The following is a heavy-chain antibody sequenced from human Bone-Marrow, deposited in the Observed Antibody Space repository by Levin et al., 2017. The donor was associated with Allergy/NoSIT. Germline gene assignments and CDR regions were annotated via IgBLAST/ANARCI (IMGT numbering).Heavy chain of an antibody. J-gene: IGHJ4*02. CDR2: ISYDGTVK. D-gene: IGHD6-19*01. CDR3: AKGEQWLPYAFFDS. Sequence: SGGSLRLSFAASGFAFGSFAMHWVRQAPGKGLQWVALISYDGTVKNYLDSVKGRFSISRDNSKNTLYVEMNSLRPDDTAVYYCAKGEQWLPYAFFDSWGQGTLVTVSS. V-gene: IGHV3-30*18. CDR1: GFAFGSFA.